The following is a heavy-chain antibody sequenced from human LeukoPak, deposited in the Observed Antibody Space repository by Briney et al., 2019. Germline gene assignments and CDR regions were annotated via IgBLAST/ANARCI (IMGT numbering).Heavy chain of an antibody. V-gene: IGHV3-15*01. CDR3: AIDEPNYAPYDFDY. CDR2: IKSKADGETT. Sequence: GGSLRLSCAASRFTFSNAWMNWVCQAPGKGLEWVGRIKSKADGETTDYAAPVKGRFTISRDDSNNMVYLQMNSLKIEDTAVYYCAIDEPNYAPYDFDYWGQGTLVTVSS. J-gene: IGHJ4*02. D-gene: IGHD4/OR15-4a*01. CDR1: RFTFSNAW.